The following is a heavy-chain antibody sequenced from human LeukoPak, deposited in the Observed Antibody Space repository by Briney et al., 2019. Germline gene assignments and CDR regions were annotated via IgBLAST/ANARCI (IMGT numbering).Heavy chain of an antibody. CDR3: ARANQQLDAFDI. V-gene: IGHV3-74*01. CDR2: INSDGSST. Sequence: SGGSLRLSCAASGFTFSSYWMHWVRQAPGKGLVWVSRINSDGSSTSYADSVKGRFTISRDNAKNTLYLQMNSLRAEDTAVYYCARANQQLDAFDIWGQGTMVTVSS. J-gene: IGHJ3*02. D-gene: IGHD6-13*01. CDR1: GFTFSSYW.